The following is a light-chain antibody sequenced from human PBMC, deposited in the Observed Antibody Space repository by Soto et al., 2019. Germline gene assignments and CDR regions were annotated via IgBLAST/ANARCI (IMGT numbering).Light chain of an antibody. CDR1: RSISDW. CDR3: LQYNSYSEA. J-gene: IGKJ1*01. Sequence: DIQMTQSPSTLSPSVGDTVTITCRASRSISDWLAWYQQKPGKAPKLLIFDASSLKSGVPSRFSGSGSGTEFTLTISRLQPDDVATYYCLQYNSYSEAFGQGTKVDIK. V-gene: IGKV1-5*01. CDR2: DAS.